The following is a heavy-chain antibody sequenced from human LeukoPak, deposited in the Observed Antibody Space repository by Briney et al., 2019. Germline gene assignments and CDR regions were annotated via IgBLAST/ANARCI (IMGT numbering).Heavy chain of an antibody. V-gene: IGHV1-8*03. CDR2: INPKIGST. Sequence: GASVTVSCTASGYTFTNYDLNWVRQAPGQGLEWMGWINPKIGSTGYAQNFQGRVSITRNTSISTIYMDLSSLRPEDTAVYYCARLRWDWFDRWGQGTLVTVSS. CDR3: ARLRWDWFDR. D-gene: IGHD5-24*01. J-gene: IGHJ5*02. CDR1: GYTFTNYD.